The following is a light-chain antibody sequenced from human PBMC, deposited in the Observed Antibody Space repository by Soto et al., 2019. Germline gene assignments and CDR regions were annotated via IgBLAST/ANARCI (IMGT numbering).Light chain of an antibody. J-gene: IGKJ1*01. CDR1: QVIGSS. V-gene: IGKV1-17*01. Sequence: DIQMTQSPSSLSASLGDRVTITCRASQVIGSSFIGWYQQKVGRPPKRLIYATSTLQSGVPSRFSGSGYGTEFTLTISSLQPEDFATYYCLQYWDYSWTFGQGTMVDIK. CDR3: LQYWDYSWT. CDR2: ATS.